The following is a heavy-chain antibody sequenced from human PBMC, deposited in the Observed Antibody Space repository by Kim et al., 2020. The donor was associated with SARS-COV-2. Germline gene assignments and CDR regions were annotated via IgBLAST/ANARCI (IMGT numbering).Heavy chain of an antibody. CDR3: ARDRSGGSSSWRIRREGGHAFDI. V-gene: IGHV4-39*07. J-gene: IGHJ3*02. CDR2: IYYSGST. Sequence: SETLSLTCTVSGGSISSSSYYWGWIRQPPGKGLEWIGSIYYSGSTYYNPSLKSRVTISVDTSKNQFSLKLSSVTAADTAVYYCARDRSGGSSSWRIRREGGHAFDIWGQGTMVTVSS. CDR1: GGSISSSSYY. D-gene: IGHD6-13*01.